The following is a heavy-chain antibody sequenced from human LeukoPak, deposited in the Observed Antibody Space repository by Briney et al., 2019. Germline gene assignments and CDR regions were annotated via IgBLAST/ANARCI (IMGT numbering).Heavy chain of an antibody. Sequence: SETLSLTCTVSGGSMTTYYWSWIRQPPGKGLEWIGYIYYSGITYYNPSLKSRATISVDTSKNQFSLRLNSVTAADTAVYYCARAYFGSGYYHLDHWGQGTLVTVSS. J-gene: IGHJ4*02. CDR2: IYYSGIT. CDR3: ARAYFGSGYYHLDH. CDR1: GGSMTTYY. V-gene: IGHV4-59*01. D-gene: IGHD3-10*01.